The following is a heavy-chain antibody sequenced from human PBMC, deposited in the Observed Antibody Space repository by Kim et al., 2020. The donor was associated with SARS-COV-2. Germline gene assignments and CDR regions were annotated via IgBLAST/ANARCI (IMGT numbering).Heavy chain of an antibody. CDR2: IYPGDSDT. CDR3: ARGRVYRDYGF. CDR1: GYNFTNYW. J-gene: IGHJ4*02. V-gene: IGHV5-51*01. Sequence: GESLKISCQTSGYNFTNYWVALVRQRPGKGLEWLGYIYPGDSDTKYGPPFRGLVAISADKSSATVFLHWSKLKTSDSGIYFCARGRVYRDYGFWGQGTLV. D-gene: IGHD4-17*01.